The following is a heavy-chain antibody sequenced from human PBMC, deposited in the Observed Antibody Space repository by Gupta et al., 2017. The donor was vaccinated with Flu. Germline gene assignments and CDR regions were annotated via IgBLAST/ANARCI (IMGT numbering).Heavy chain of an antibody. Sequence: QVQLVESGGGVVQPGRSLRLSCAAFGFTFSSYGLHWVREAPGKGLEGVAVISYDGSNKYYAASVKGRFTISRDNSKNTLYLQMNSLRAEDTAVYYCAKGYYDSRGSFPAEPYYFDYWGQGTLVTVSS. V-gene: IGHV3-30*18. CDR2: ISYDGSNK. CDR1: GFTFSSYG. D-gene: IGHD3-22*01. CDR3: AKGYYDSRGSFPAEPYYFDY. J-gene: IGHJ4*02.